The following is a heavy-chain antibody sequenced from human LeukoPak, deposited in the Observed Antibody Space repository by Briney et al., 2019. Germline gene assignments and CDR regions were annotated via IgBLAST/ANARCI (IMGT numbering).Heavy chain of an antibody. V-gene: IGHV3-66*01. CDR1: GFTVSSKY. CDR3: AREGASITGTTIPFDY. Sequence: GGSLRLSCAASGFTVSSKYMSWVRQAPGKGLEWVSVIYSGGSTYYADSVKGRFTISRDNSKKTVYLQMNSLRGEDTAVYYCAREGASITGTTIPFDYWGQGTLVTVSS. D-gene: IGHD1-7*01. CDR2: IYSGGST. J-gene: IGHJ4*02.